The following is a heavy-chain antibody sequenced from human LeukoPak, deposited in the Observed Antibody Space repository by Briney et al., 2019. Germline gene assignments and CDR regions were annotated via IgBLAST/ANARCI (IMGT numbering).Heavy chain of an antibody. CDR2: IRFDGSHK. CDR1: GFTFSSYG. J-gene: IGHJ6*03. Sequence: GGSLRLSCAASGFTFSSYGMHWVRQAPGKGLEWVAFIRFDGSHKSYADSVKGRFTIPRDYSKNTLYLQMNTLRAEDTAVYYCAKDHGWELDGSGQYYIYYCMDVWGKGTTVTISS. V-gene: IGHV3-30*02. D-gene: IGHD1-26*01. CDR3: AKDHGWELDGSGQYYIYYCMDV.